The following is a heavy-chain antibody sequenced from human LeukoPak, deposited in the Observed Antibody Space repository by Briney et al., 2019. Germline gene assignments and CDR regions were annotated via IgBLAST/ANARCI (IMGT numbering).Heavy chain of an antibody. Sequence: SETLSLTCTVSGGSISSYYWSWIRQSPGKGLEWIGYIYYSGITYYNPSLTSRVTISVDTSKNQFSLRLTSVTAADTAVYYCARHGSRAAAGYFDYWGQGTLVTVSS. CDR3: ARHGSRAAAGYFDY. D-gene: IGHD6-13*01. CDR2: IYYSGIT. CDR1: GGSISSYY. J-gene: IGHJ4*02. V-gene: IGHV4-59*08.